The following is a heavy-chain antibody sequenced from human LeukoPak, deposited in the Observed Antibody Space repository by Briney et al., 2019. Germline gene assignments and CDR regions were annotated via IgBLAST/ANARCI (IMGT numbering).Heavy chain of an antibody. CDR2: IIPFLGIA. D-gene: IGHD2-21*01. V-gene: IGHV1-69*04. J-gene: IGHJ4*02. Sequence: ASVKVSCKASGGTFSSYAISWVRQAPGQGLEWMGRIIPFLGIANYAQKFQGRVTMTTDTSTSTAYMELRSLRSDDTAVYYCARDVAMNATLDYWGQGTLVTVSS. CDR3: ARDVAMNATLDY. CDR1: GGTFSSYA.